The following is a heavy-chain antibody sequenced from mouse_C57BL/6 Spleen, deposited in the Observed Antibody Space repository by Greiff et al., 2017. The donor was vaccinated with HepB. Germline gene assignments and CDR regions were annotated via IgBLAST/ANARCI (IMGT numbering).Heavy chain of an antibody. J-gene: IGHJ4*01. Sequence: EVQGVESGGGLVQPGGSLKLSCAASGFTFSDYYMYWVRQTPEKRLEWVAYISNGGGSTYYPDTVKGRFTISRDNAKNTLYLQMSRLKSEDTAMYYCARHYYTDYYYAMDYWGQGTSVTVSS. CDR2: ISNGGGST. CDR3: ARHYYTDYYYAMDY. CDR1: GFTFSDYY. D-gene: IGHD1-1*01. V-gene: IGHV5-12*01.